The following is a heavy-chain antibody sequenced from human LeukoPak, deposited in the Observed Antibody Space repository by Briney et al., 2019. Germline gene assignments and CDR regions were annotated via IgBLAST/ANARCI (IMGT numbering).Heavy chain of an antibody. J-gene: IGHJ3*02. V-gene: IGHV3-7*01. CDR1: AFTFSSYW. D-gene: IGHD3-3*01. CDR3: ARDADYQKNSFWFDVFDM. CDR2: IKEDGSEI. Sequence: PGGSLRLSCEASAFTFSSYWMSWVRQAPGKGLEWVANIKEDGSEINYVDSVKGRFTISRDNAKNSLLLQMNSLRAEDTAVYYCARDADYQKNSFWFDVFDMWGLGTRVTVSS.